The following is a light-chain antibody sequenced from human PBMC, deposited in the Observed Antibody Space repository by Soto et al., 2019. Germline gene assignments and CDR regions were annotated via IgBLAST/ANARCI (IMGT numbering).Light chain of an antibody. CDR3: MQALQTRT. V-gene: IGKV2-28*01. J-gene: IGKJ1*01. CDR2: FVS. CDR1: QSLLHSNGYNY. Sequence: DIVMTQSPLSLSVTPGEPASISCRSSQSLLHSNGYNYLDWYLQKPGQSPQLLIYFVSNRASGAPDRFSGSGSGTDFTLKISRVEPEDVGVYYCMQALQTRTFGQGTKVEIK.